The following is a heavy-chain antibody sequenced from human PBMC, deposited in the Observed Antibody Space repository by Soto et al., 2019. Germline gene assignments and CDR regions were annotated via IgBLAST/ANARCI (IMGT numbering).Heavy chain of an antibody. CDR2: VYYTGTV. J-gene: IGHJ6*03. D-gene: IGHD2-2*01. CDR3: ARGARVVGRPDYLDV. Sequence: PSETLSLTCTVSGDSISGYYWSWIRQPPGEGLEWIGYVYYTGTVNYNPSLKSRVTISLDTSKNRFYLEVKSVTAADRAVYYCARGARVVGRPDYLDVWGKGTTVTVSS. CDR1: GDSISGYY. V-gene: IGHV4-59*01.